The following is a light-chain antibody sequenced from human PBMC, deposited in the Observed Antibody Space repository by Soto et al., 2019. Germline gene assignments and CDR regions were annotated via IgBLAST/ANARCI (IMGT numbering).Light chain of an antibody. V-gene: IGKV3-20*01. J-gene: IGKJ2*01. CDR2: AAY. CDR1: RSLISSY. Sequence: EIVLTQSPGPLSLSPGERATLSCRASRSLISSYVDWYQPKPGQAPRLLLYAAYRRATGFPDRFSGSGSATENTLTISRLEPEDFAVDYCQQQGTFGQGTKLEIK. CDR3: QQQGT.